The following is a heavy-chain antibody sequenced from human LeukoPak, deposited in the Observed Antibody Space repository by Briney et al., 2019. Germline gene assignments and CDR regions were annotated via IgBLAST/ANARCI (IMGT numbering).Heavy chain of an antibody. CDR3: AKGGWQWLASYYFDS. CDR2: ISWNSDSV. Sequence: GGSLRLSCAASGFTFYDYAMHWVRQAPGKGLEGVSSISWNSDSVVYADSVKGRFTLSRDNAKNSLYLQMNSLRAEDTALYYCAKGGWQWLASYYFDSWGQGTLVTVSS. J-gene: IGHJ4*02. CDR1: GFTFYDYA. V-gene: IGHV3-9*01. D-gene: IGHD6-19*01.